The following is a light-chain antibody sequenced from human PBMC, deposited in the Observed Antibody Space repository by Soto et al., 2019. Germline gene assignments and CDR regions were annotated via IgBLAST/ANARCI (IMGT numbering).Light chain of an antibody. Sequence: EIVLTQSPGTLALSLGDEATLSCTASQTVNRNYLAWYLQKPAQPPRLLIYGVSNRAPGVPHRFSGGGSGTEFTLTIARLEPDDFGTYYCQQYIASPRTFGQGTRLEVK. V-gene: IGKV3-20*01. CDR3: QQYIASPRT. J-gene: IGKJ1*01. CDR1: QTVNRNY. CDR2: GVS.